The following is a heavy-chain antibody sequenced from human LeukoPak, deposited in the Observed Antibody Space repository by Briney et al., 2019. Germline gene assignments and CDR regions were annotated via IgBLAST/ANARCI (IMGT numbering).Heavy chain of an antibody. CDR1: GFTFSSYA. CDR2: ISGSGGST. CDR3: ARDNYYGSELDGMDV. D-gene: IGHD3-10*01. Sequence: PGGSLRLSCAASGFTFSSYAMSWVRQAPGKGLEWVSAISGSGGSTYYADSVKGRFTISRDNSKNTLYLQMNSLRAEDTAVYYCARDNYYGSELDGMDVWGQGTTVTVSS. J-gene: IGHJ6*02. V-gene: IGHV3-23*01.